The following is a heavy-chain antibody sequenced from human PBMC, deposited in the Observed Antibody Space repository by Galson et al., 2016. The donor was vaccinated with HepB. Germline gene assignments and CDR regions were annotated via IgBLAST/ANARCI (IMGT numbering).Heavy chain of an antibody. CDR3: ASHRPYRSSSFKYYYYGMDV. Sequence: QSGAEVKKPGESLRISCKASGYTFTSYGISWVRQAPGQGLEWMGWISAHNGDTDYAQKLQGRVTMTTDTSTRTAQMELRSLRSDDTAVHYCASHRPYRSSSFKYYYYGMDVWGQGTTVTVSS. V-gene: IGHV1-18*01. D-gene: IGHD6-13*01. CDR1: GYTFTSYG. J-gene: IGHJ6*02. CDR2: ISAHNGDT.